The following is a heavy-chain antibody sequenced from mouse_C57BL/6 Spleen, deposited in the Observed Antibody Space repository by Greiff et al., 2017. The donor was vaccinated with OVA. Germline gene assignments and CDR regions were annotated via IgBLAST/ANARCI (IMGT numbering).Heavy chain of an antibody. CDR2: IYPGNSDT. J-gene: IGHJ2*01. V-gene: IGHV1-5*01. CDR1: GYTFTSYC. Sequence: VQLQQSGTVLVRPGASVKLSCKTSGYTFTSYCMHWVKQRPGQGLEWIGAIYPGNSDTNYNQKFKGKAKLTAVTSASTAYMELSSLTDEDSAVYYCTSLGDLGYWGQGTTLTVSA. CDR3: TSLGDLGY.